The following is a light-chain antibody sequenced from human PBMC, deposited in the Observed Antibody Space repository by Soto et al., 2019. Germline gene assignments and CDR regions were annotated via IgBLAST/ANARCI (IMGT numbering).Light chain of an antibody. CDR1: QSVSSN. J-gene: IGKJ1*01. CDR2: GAS. Sequence: EIVMTQSPVTLSVSPGERATLSCRASQSVSSNLAWYQQKPGQAPRLLIYGASIRATGIPDRFSGSGSGTDFTLTISRLEPEDFAVYYCQQYGRSSWTFGQGTKVDIK. V-gene: IGKV3-20*01. CDR3: QQYGRSSWT.